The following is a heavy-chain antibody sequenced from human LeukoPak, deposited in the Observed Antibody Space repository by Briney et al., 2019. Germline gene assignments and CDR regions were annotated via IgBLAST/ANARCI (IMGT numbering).Heavy chain of an antibody. J-gene: IGHJ4*02. CDR1: GYSFTGYY. CDR2: INPNSGGT. V-gene: IGHV1-2*02. CDR3: ARVAGNRYCSSTSCFILTF. Sequence: ASVKVSCKASGYSFTGYYMHWVRQAPGQGLEWMGWINPNSGGTNYAQKFQGRVTMTRDTSISTAYMELSRLRSDDTAVYYCARVAGNRYCSSTSCFILTFWGQGTLVTVSS. D-gene: IGHD2-2*01.